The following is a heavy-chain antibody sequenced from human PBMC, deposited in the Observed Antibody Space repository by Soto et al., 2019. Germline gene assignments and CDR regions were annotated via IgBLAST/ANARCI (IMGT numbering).Heavy chain of an antibody. V-gene: IGHV3-23*01. CDR1: GFSFSSYA. CDR2: ISGSGGTT. J-gene: IGHJ2*01. CDR3: ASTYPHMYGWADL. D-gene: IGHD3-10*01. Sequence: VQLLESGGGLVQPGGSLRLSCAASGFSFSSYAMSWVRQAPGKGLEWVSGISGSGGTTYYADSVKGRFTISRDNSKNTLYLQMNSLRAEDTAVYYCASTYPHMYGWADLWGRGTLVTVSS.